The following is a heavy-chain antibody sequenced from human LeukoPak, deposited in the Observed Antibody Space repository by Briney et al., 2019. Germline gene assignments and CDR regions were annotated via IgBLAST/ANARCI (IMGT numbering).Heavy chain of an antibody. V-gene: IGHV4-39*07. CDR1: GGSISSSSYY. J-gene: IGHJ4*02. Sequence: SETLSLTCTVSGGSISSSSYYWGWIRQPPGKGLEWIGSIYYSGSTYYNPSLKSPVTISVDTSKNQFSLKLSSVTAADTAVYYCARAASSSWYYFDYWGQGTLVTVSS. D-gene: IGHD6-13*01. CDR3: ARAASSSWYYFDY. CDR2: IYYSGST.